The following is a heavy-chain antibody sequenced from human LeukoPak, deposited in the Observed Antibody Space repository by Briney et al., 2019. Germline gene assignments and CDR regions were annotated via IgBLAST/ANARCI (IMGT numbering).Heavy chain of an antibody. J-gene: IGHJ3*02. CDR3: ARDTYDILTGYYKWAFDI. V-gene: IGHV3-21*06. CDR2: ISSSSSYI. Sequence: GGSLRLSCAASGFTFSSYTMNWVRQAPGKGLEWVSSISSSSSYIYYADSVKGRFTISRDNAKNSLYLQMNSLRAEDTAVYYCARDTYDILTGYYKWAFDIWGQGAMVTVSS. CDR1: GFTFSSYT. D-gene: IGHD3-9*01.